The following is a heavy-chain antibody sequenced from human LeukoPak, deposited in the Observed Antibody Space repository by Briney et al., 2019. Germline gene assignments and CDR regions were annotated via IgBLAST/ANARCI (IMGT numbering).Heavy chain of an antibody. CDR2: IYSGGFT. V-gene: IGHV3-66*01. CDR1: GFTVSNSY. Sequence: GGSLRLSCAASGFTVSNSYMSWVRQAPGKGLEWVSVIYSGGFTYYADSVKGRFTISRDNSKNTVYLQMNILRAENTAVYYCATGVSSTLLLGYWGPGTLVTVSS. CDR3: ATGVSSTLLLGY. D-gene: IGHD3-22*01. J-gene: IGHJ4*02.